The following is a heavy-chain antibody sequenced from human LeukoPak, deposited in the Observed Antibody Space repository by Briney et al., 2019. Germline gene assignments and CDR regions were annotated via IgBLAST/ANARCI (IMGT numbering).Heavy chain of an antibody. V-gene: IGHV4-31*03. CDR3: ARTYYYGSGNYYPYFDY. D-gene: IGHD3-10*01. J-gene: IGHJ4*02. Sequence: SETLSLTCTVSGGSVSSGAYYWSWIRQHPGTGLEWIGYIYYSGTTYYNPSLKSRVTISVDTSKNQFSLKLSSVTAADTAVYYCARTYYYGSGNYYPYFDYWGQGTLVTVSS. CDR2: IYYSGTT. CDR1: GGSVSSGAYY.